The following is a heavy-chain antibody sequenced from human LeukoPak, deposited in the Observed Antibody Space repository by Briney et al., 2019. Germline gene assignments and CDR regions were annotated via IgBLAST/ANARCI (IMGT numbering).Heavy chain of an antibody. CDR2: IYYSGST. CDR3: ASYGGNSGY. J-gene: IGHJ4*02. CDR1: GGSISSYY. Sequence: PSETLSLTCTVSGGSISSYYWSWIRQPPVKGLEWIGYIYYSGSTNYNPSLKSRVTISVDTSKNQFSLKLSSVTAAGTAVYYCASYGGNSGYWGQGTLVTVSS. D-gene: IGHD4-23*01. V-gene: IGHV4-59*01.